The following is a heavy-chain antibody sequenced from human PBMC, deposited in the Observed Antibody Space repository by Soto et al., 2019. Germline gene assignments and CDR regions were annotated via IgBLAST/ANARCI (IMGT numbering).Heavy chain of an antibody. J-gene: IGHJ3*02. CDR3: AKDKVPGYCSGGSCYSEAFDI. Sequence: EVQLLESGGGLVQPGGSLRLSCAASGFTFSSYAMSWVRQAPGKGLEWVSAISGSGGSTYYADSVKGRFTISRDNSKITLYLQMNSLRAEDTAVYYCAKDKVPGYCSGGSCYSEAFDIWGQGTMVTVSS. V-gene: IGHV3-23*01. D-gene: IGHD2-15*01. CDR2: ISGSGGST. CDR1: GFTFSSYA.